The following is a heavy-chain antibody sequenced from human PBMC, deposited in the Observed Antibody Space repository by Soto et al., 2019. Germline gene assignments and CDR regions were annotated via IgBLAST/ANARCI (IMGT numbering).Heavy chain of an antibody. CDR3: ARGGEDPVLWFGDQGHNYYYYYYMDV. CDR1: GYTFTGYY. V-gene: IGHV1-2*04. CDR2: INPNSGGT. J-gene: IGHJ6*03. D-gene: IGHD3-10*01. Sequence: QVQLVQSGAEVKKPGASVKVSCKASGYTFTGYYMHWVRQAPGQGLEWMGWINPNSGGTNYAQKFQGWVTMSRDTFISTAYVELSRLRSDDTAVYYCARGGEDPVLWFGDQGHNYYYYYYMDVWGKGTTVTVSS.